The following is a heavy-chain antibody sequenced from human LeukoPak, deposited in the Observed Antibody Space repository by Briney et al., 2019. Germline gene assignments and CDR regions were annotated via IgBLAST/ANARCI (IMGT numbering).Heavy chain of an antibody. CDR1: GYTFTSYG. CDR3: ARGFSSWFGELLDYYYYGMDV. V-gene: IGHV1-18*01. D-gene: IGHD3-10*01. Sequence: ASVKVSCKASGYTFTSYGISWVRQAPGQGLEWMGWISAYNGNTNYAQKLQGRVTMTTDTSTSTAYMELTSLRSDDTAVYYCARGFSSWFGELLDYYYYGMDVWGQGTTVTVSS. J-gene: IGHJ6*02. CDR2: ISAYNGNT.